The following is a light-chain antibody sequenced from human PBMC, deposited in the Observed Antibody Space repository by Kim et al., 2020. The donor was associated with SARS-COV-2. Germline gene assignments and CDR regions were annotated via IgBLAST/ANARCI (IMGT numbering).Light chain of an antibody. CDR1: RSISSD. CDR2: DAS. Sequence: EIVMTQSPATLSVSPGERATLSCRASRSISSDLAWYQQGPGQAPRLLIYDASTRATGIPARFSGSGSGTEFTLTISSLQSEDFAVYYCQQYYNWPPFTFGGGTKVDIK. J-gene: IGKJ4*01. V-gene: IGKV3-15*01. CDR3: QQYYNWPPFT.